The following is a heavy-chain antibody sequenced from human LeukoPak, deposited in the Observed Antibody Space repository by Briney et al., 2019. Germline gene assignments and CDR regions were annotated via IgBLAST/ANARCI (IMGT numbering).Heavy chain of an antibody. Sequence: GGSLRLSCAASGFTFSSYAMSWVRQAPGRELEWVSAISGSGGSTYYADSVKGRFTISRDNSKNTLYLQMNSLRAEDTAVYYCAKDAPVNIVVVPAANSWGQGTLVTVSS. V-gene: IGHV3-23*01. D-gene: IGHD2-2*01. J-gene: IGHJ4*02. CDR2: ISGSGGST. CDR3: AKDAPVNIVVVPAANS. CDR1: GFTFSSYA.